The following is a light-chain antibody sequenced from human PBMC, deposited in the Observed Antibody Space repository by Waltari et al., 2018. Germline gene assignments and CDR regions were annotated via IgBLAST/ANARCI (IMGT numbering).Light chain of an antibody. CDR2: DAS. Sequence: EVVLTQSPATLSLSPGERATLSCGASQSLSGTYLAWYQQKPGLAPSLLIYDASTRATGIPDRFSGSGSGTDFTLTISRLEAEDFAVYYCQQYGSSPLSFGGGTKVEIK. CDR3: QQYGSSPLS. CDR1: QSLSGTY. V-gene: IGKV3D-20*01. J-gene: IGKJ4*01.